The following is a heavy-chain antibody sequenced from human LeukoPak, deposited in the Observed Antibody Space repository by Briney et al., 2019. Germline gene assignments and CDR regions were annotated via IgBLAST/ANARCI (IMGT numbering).Heavy chain of an antibody. V-gene: IGHV3-30-3*01. J-gene: IGHJ4*02. Sequence: GGSLRLSCAASGFTFSSYAMHWVRQAPGKGLEWVAVISYDGSNKYYADSVKGRFTISRDNSKNTLYLQMNSLRAEDTAVYYCARDGAYCSSTNCYAGYWGQGTLVTVSS. D-gene: IGHD2-2*01. CDR3: ARDGAYCSSTNCYAGY. CDR1: GFTFSSYA. CDR2: ISYDGSNK.